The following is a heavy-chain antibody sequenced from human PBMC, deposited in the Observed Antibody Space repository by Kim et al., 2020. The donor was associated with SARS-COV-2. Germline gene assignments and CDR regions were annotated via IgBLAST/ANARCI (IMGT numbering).Heavy chain of an antibody. J-gene: IGHJ2*01. D-gene: IGHD2-2*01. Sequence: YAQKFQGRVTMTRNTPISTAYMELSSLRSEDTAVYYGARGSTSLHWYFDLWGRGTLVTVSS. CDR3: ARGSTSLHWYFDL. V-gene: IGHV1-8*01.